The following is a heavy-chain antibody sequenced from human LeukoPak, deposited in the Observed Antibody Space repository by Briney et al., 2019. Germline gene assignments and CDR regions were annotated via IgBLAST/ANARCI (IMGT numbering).Heavy chain of an antibody. CDR1: GFTFSSYA. Sequence: GGSLRLSCAVSGFTFSSYAMNWVRQAPGKGLEWVSTIRGSGGITYYADSVKGRFTISRDNSKNTLFLQMNSLRAEDTAVYYCAKASRDLSYYWGQGTLVTVSS. CDR3: AKASRDLSYY. J-gene: IGHJ4*02. CDR2: IRGSGGIT. V-gene: IGHV3-23*01.